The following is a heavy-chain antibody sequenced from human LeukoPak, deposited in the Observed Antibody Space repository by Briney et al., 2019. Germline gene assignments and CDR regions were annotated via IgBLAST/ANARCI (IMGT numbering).Heavy chain of an antibody. J-gene: IGHJ3*02. V-gene: IGHV3-11*01. CDR2: ISSSGSTI. CDR1: GFTFSDYY. Sequence: GSLRLSCAASGFTFSDYYMSWIRQAPGKGLEWVSYISSSGSTIYYADSVKGRFTISRDNAKNSLYLQMNSLRADDTAVYYCARDKISSSARGYYYDSSGYYPDDAFDIWGQGTMVTVSS. D-gene: IGHD3-22*01. CDR3: ARDKISSSARGYYYDSSGYYPDDAFDI.